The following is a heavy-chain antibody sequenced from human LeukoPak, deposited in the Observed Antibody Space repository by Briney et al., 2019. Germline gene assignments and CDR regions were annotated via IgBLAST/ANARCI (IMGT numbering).Heavy chain of an antibody. CDR3: AKAGDYSYFDY. CDR1: GFTFTYYA. D-gene: IGHD4-11*01. V-gene: IGHV3-23*01. Sequence: PGGSLRPSCAASGFTFTYYAMNWVRQAPGKGLEWVSAISGSDGSTYYADSVKGRFTISRDNSKNTLYLQMNSLRAEDTAVYYCAKAGDYSYFDYWGQGTLVTVSS. J-gene: IGHJ4*02. CDR2: ISGSDGST.